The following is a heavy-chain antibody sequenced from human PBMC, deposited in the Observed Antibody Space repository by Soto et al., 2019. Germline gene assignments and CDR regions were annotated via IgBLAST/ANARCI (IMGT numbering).Heavy chain of an antibody. CDR1: GYTLTSYA. CDR3: ARDPGYSYGYN. Sequence: QVQLVQSGAEVKKPGASVKVSCKASGYTLTSYAMHWVRKAPGQRHEWMGWINASNGNTKYSQKFQGRVTITRDTSASTAYMELSRLRSEDTAVYYCARDPGYSYGYNWGEGTLVTVSS. CDR2: INASNGNT. J-gene: IGHJ4*02. V-gene: IGHV1-3*01. D-gene: IGHD5-18*01.